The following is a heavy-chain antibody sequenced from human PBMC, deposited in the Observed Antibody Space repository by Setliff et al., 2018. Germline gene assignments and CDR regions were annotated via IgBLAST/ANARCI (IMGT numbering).Heavy chain of an antibody. D-gene: IGHD5-18*01. CDR3: ARLDTNTYATFDY. V-gene: IGHV4-38-2*01. J-gene: IGHJ4*02. CDR1: GFSIISNYY. CDR2: VLHSGRT. Sequence: PSETLSLTCAVPGFSIISNYYWAWIRQPPGKGLEWIGSVLHSGRTPYNPSLKSRVTISADTSKNQFSLKLPSVTAADTAVYYCARLDTNTYATFDYWGQGTLVTV.